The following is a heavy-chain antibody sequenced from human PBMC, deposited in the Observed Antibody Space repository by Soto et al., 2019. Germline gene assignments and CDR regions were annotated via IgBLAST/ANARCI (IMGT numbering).Heavy chain of an antibody. CDR3: EEYNWNYGWFDP. V-gene: IGHV4-34*01. D-gene: IGHD1-7*01. CDR1: GGSFSGYY. J-gene: IGHJ5*02. Sequence: SETLSLTCAVYGGSFSGYYWSWIRQPPGKGLEWIGEINHSGSTNYNPSLKSRVTISVDTSKNQFSLKLSSVTAADTAVYYCEEYNWNYGWFDPWGQGTLVTVSS. CDR2: INHSGST.